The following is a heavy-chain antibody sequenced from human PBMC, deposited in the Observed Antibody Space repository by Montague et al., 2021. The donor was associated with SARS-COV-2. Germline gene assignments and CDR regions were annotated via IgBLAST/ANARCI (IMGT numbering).Heavy chain of an antibody. D-gene: IGHD4-11*01. Sequence: SETLSLTCAVYGESFSGFFWSWIRQPPGTGLEWIAEINDRGVYNYNHNPSLGSRVTISADTAKNPFYLKLRYATAADTAVYYCARWDPQTLTVISLRGKSAFDSWGQGTLVTVAS. CDR1: GESFSGFF. J-gene: IGHJ5*01. CDR3: ARWDPQTLTVISLRGKSAFDS. V-gene: IGHV4-34*01. CDR2: INDRGVYNY.